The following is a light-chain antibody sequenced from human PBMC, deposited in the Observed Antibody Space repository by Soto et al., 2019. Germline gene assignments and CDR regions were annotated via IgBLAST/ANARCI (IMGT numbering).Light chain of an antibody. CDR2: KSS. CDR1: QSVSRW. CDR3: QQYNDNWT. Sequence: DIQMTQSPSTLSASVGDRVTITCRASQSVSRWLAWYQQKPGKAPKLLIYKSSTLESGVLSRFRGSGPETEFTLAISSLQPDDSATYYCQQYNDNWTFGQGTKVEIK. J-gene: IGKJ1*01. V-gene: IGKV1-5*03.